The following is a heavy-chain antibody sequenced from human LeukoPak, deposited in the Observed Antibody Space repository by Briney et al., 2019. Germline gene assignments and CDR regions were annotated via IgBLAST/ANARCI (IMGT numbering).Heavy chain of an antibody. V-gene: IGHV4-31*03. CDR2: IYYSGST. CDR1: GGSISSGGYY. J-gene: IGHJ6*02. D-gene: IGHD2-21*01. CDR3: TRGNMSPGSFHGMDV. Sequence: SQTLSLTCTVSGGSISSGGYYWSWIRQHPGKGLEWIGYIYYSGSTYYNPSLKSRVTISVDTSKNQFSLKLSSVTAADTAMYFCTRGNMSPGSFHGMDVWGQGTMVT.